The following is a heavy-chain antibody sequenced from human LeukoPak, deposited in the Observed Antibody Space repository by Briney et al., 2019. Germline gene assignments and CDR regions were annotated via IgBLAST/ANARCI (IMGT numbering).Heavy chain of an antibody. Sequence: SVKVSCKASGGTFSSYAISWVRQAPGQGLEWMGGIIPIFGTANYAQKFQGRVTITADESASTAYMELSSLRSEDTAVYYCARGLSEQLVLRGNWFDPWGQGTLVTVSS. V-gene: IGHV1-69*13. CDR2: IIPIFGTA. CDR3: ARGLSEQLVLRGNWFDP. CDR1: GGTFSSYA. J-gene: IGHJ5*02. D-gene: IGHD6-13*01.